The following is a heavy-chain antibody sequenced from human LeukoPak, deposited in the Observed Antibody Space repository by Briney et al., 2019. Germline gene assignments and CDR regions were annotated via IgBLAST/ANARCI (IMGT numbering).Heavy chain of an antibody. CDR2: ISSSSSYI. V-gene: IGHV3-21*01. J-gene: IGHJ3*02. Sequence: GGSPRLSCAASGFTFSSYSMNWVRQAPGKGLEWVSSISSSSSYIYYADSVKGRFTIPRDNAKNSLYLQMNSLRAEDTAVYYCARVRRDYGAFDIWGQGTMVTVSS. CDR1: GFTFSSYS. CDR3: ARVRRDYGAFDI. D-gene: IGHD4-17*01.